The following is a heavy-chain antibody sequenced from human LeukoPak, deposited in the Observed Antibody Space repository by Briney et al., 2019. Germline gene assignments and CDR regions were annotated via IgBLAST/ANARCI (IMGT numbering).Heavy chain of an antibody. Sequence: GGSLRLSCAASGFTSSSYSVSWVRQAPGKGLEWVSSISSSSSYIYYADSVKGRFTISRDNAENSLFLQMNSLKTEDTAVYYCTNRRVQGFDYWGQGTLVTVSS. J-gene: IGHJ4*02. V-gene: IGHV3-21*04. CDR1: GFTSSSYS. CDR3: TNRRVQGFDY. CDR2: ISSSSSYI. D-gene: IGHD6-19*01.